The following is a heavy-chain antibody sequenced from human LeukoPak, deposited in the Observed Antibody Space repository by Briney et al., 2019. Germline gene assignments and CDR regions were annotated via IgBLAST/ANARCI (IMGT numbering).Heavy chain of an antibody. D-gene: IGHD3-22*01. J-gene: IGHJ4*02. V-gene: IGHV4-59*01. CDR2: IYYSGST. CDR1: GGSISSYY. Sequence: PSETLSLTCTVSGGSISSYYWSWIRQPPGKGLEWIGYIYYSGSTNYNPSLKSRVTISVDTSKNQFSLKLSSVTAADTAVYYCARSDSSGYPSSVYWGQGTLVTVSS. CDR3: ARSDSSGYPSSVY.